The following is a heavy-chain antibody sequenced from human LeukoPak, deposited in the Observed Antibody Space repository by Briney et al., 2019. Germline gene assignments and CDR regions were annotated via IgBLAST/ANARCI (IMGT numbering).Heavy chain of an antibody. CDR2: ISSSGSTI. CDR1: GFTFSSYE. CDR3: ARGFRGDNFDY. D-gene: IGHD7-27*01. V-gene: IGHV3-48*03. Sequence: PGGSLRLSCAASGFTFSSYEMNWVRQAPGKGLEWVSYISSSGSTIYYADSVKGRFTISRDNAKNSLYLQMNSLRAEDTAVYYCARGFRGDNFDYWGQGTLVTVSS. J-gene: IGHJ4*02.